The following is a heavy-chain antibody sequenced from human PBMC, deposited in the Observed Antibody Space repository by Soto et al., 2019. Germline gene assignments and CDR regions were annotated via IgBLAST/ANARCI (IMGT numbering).Heavy chain of an antibody. V-gene: IGHV3-23*01. CDR3: AKETGHRAPYDY. J-gene: IGHJ4*02. CDR2: ISGSGDNT. CDR1: AFTFRNYG. Sequence: EVQLLESGGGLVQPGGSLRLSCAASAFTFRNYGMNWVRKAPGKGLEWVLAISGSGDNTYYADSVKGRFTISRDNSKNILYLQMNSLRAEDTAVYYCAKETGHRAPYDYWGQGTLVTVSS.